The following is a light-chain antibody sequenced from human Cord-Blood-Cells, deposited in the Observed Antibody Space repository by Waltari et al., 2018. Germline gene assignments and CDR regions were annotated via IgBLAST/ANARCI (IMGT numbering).Light chain of an antibody. CDR1: PDISNY. V-gene: IGKV1-33*01. CDR2: DAS. CDR3: QQYDNLPLT. Sequence: DIKMTQSPSSLSASVGDRVTITCQASPDISNYLNWYQQKPGKAPKLLIYDASNLETGVPSRFSGSGSGTDFTFTISSLQPEDIATYYCQQYDNLPLTFGGGTKVEIK. J-gene: IGKJ4*01.